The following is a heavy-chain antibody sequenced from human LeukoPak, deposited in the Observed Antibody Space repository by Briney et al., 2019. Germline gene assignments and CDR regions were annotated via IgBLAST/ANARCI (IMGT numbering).Heavy chain of an antibody. V-gene: IGHV3-53*05. CDR2: IYSGGST. D-gene: IGHD3-10*01. CDR1: GFTVSSNY. CDR3: AKDFSYGSGSYSDY. J-gene: IGHJ4*02. Sequence: GGSLRLSCAASGFTVSSNYMSWVRQAPGKGLEWVSVIYSGGSTYYADSVKGRFTISRDNSKNTLYLHMNSLRPEDTAVYYCAKDFSYGSGSYSDYWGQGTLVTVSS.